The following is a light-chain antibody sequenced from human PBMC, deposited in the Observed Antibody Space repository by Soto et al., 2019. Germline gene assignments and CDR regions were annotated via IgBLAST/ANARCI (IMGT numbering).Light chain of an antibody. J-gene: IGKJ4*01. CDR2: AAS. V-gene: IGKV1-9*01. Sequence: IHMTHSPSTLSASVLYRVTITFLASQGISSYLAWYQQKPGKAPKLLIYAASTLQSGVPSRFSGSGSGTDFTLTISSLQPEDFATYYCQQLNSYPLTFGGGTKVDIK. CDR3: QQLNSYPLT. CDR1: QGISSY.